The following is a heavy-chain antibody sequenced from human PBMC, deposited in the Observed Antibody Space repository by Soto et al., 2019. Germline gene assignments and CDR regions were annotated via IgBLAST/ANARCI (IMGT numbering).Heavy chain of an antibody. D-gene: IGHD2-15*01. J-gene: IGHJ4*02. CDR1: GFTFSSYT. CDR2: ISYDGSNK. Sequence: QVQLVESGGGVVQPGRSLRLSCAASGFTFSSYTMHWVRQAPGKGLEWEAVISYDGSNKYYADSVKGRFTISRDNSKNTLYLQMNSLRAEDTAVYYCARDHSYVYCSDGSSSFDYWGQGTLVTVSS. CDR3: ARDHSYVYCSDGSSSFDY. V-gene: IGHV3-30-3*01.